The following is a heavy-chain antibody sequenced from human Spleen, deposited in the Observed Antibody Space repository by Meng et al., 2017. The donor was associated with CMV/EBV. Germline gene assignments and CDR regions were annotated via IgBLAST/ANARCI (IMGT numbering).Heavy chain of an antibody. Sequence: CKASGYTFTGYYIHWVRQAPGQGLEWMGWINPNSGGTNYAQKFQGRVTMTRDTSISTAYMELSRLRSDDTAVYYRARGEDYGWFDTWGQGTLVTVSS. J-gene: IGHJ5*02. CDR3: ARGEDYGWFDT. CDR1: GYTFTGYY. D-gene: IGHD4/OR15-4a*01. V-gene: IGHV1-2*02. CDR2: INPNSGGT.